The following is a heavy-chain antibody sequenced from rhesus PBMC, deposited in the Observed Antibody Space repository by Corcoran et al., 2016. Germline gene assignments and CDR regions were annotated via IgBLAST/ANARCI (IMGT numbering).Heavy chain of an antibody. CDR1: GFTFSDHY. J-gene: IGHJ4*01. CDR2: IRGKAYGGTA. Sequence: EVQLVESGAGLVQPGGSLRLSCAASGFTFSDHYMYWVRQAPGKGMEWVGFIRGKAYGGTAEYAASVKGRFTISRDDSKSIAYLQMNSLKTEDTAVYYCTRDRMIAAYYFDYWGQGVLVTVSS. CDR3: TRDRMIAAYYFDY. V-gene: IGHV3-6*01. D-gene: IGHD6-25*01.